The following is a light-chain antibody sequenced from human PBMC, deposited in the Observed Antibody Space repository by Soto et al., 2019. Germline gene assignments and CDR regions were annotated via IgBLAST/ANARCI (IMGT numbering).Light chain of an antibody. V-gene: IGKV3-15*01. CDR3: QQYNYWPS. CDR2: GAS. CDR1: QSLNSN. J-gene: IGKJ1*01. Sequence: EIVVTQSPDTLSVSPGERATLSCRASQSLNSNLAWYQQKPGQAPRLLIYGASIRATGIPARFSGSGSATEFTLTIDSLQSVDFAVYYCQQYNYWPSFGLGTKVEVK.